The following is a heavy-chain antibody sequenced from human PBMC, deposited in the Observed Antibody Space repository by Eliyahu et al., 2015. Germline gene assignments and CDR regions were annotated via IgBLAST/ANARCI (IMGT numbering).Heavy chain of an antibody. Sequence: QVQLVESGGGLVXPGGSLRLSCAASGXPFMXYYISRXRPPPGKGLAWVSYISSSSSYTNYADSVKGRFTISRDNAKNSLYLQMNSLRAEDTAVYYCARVQREYDAFDIWGQGTMVTVSS. J-gene: IGHJ3*02. CDR1: GXPFMXYY. CDR2: ISSSSSYT. V-gene: IGHV3-11*06. D-gene: IGHD2/OR15-2a*01. CDR3: ARVQREYDAFDI.